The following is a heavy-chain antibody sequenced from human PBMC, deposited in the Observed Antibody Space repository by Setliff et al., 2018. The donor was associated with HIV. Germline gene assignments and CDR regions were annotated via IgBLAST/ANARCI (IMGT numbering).Heavy chain of an antibody. D-gene: IGHD1-26*01. CDR3: ARDHHSGRGSNFPWYSDL. Sequence: ASVKVSCKASGYTFSNYGITWVRQAPGQGLEWMGWLTSYNGNTNYAKKFKGRVTMTTDTSTSIAYMELKSLRSEDTAVYYCARDHHSGRGSNFPWYSDLWGRGTRVTVS. CDR1: GYTFSNYG. CDR2: LTSYNGNT. J-gene: IGHJ2*01. V-gene: IGHV1-18*01.